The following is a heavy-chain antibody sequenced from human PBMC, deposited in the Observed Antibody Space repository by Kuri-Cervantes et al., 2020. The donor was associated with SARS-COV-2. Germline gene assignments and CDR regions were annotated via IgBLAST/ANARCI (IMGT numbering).Heavy chain of an antibody. CDR1: GDSIISGGYF. D-gene: IGHD5-24*01. J-gene: IGHJ6*03. V-gene: IGHV4-31*03. Sequence: SETLSLTCTVSGDSIISGGYFWSWIRQHPGKGLEWIGYIYYSGSTYYNPSLKSRVTMSVGSSKNQYSLKLTSVTVADTAVYYCARGRRRWNRTTYYYFDMDVWGKGTTVTVSS. CDR3: ARGRRRWNRTTYYYFDMDV. CDR2: IYYSGST.